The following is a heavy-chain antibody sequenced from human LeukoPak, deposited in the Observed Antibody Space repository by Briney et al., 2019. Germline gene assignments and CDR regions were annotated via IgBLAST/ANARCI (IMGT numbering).Heavy chain of an antibody. Sequence: SGPTLVNPTQTPTLTCTFSGFSLSTSGVGVGWIRQPPVKALEWLALIYWNDDKRYSPSLKSRLTITKDTSKNQVVLTMTNMDPVDTATYYCAHAIAVAGTGWFDPWGQGTLVTVSS. CDR3: AHAIAVAGTGWFDP. V-gene: IGHV2-5*01. J-gene: IGHJ5*02. CDR1: GFSLSTSGVG. D-gene: IGHD6-19*01. CDR2: IYWNDDK.